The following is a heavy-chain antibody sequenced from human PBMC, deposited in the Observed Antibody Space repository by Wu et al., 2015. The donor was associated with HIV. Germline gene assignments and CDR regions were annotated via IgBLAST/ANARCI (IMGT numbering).Heavy chain of an antibody. D-gene: IGHD3-3*01. Sequence: QVQLVQSGAEVKKPGSSVKVSCKVSGYRLTELSIHWVRQAPGKGLEWMGGFDPDDDETIFAHNFQGRVTMPEDTSTDTAYMELNSLRSEDTAVYYCAASDSSGFGVDAFDVWGQGTLVTVSS. V-gene: IGHV1-24*01. CDR3: AASDSSGFGVDAFDV. CDR2: FDPDDDET. CDR1: GYRLTELS. J-gene: IGHJ3*01.